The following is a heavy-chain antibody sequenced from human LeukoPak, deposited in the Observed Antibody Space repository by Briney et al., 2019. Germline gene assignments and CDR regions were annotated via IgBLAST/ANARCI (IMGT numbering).Heavy chain of an antibody. CDR1: GFTFSSYA. CDR2: ISYDGSNK. D-gene: IGHD3-16*01. V-gene: IGHV3-30*04. Sequence: GGSLRLSCAASGFTFSSYAMHWVRQAPGKGLEWVAVISYDGSNKYYADSVKGRFTISRDDSKSIAYLQMNSLKTEDTAVYYCTRDRFYVWFDPWGQGTLVTVSS. J-gene: IGHJ5*02. CDR3: TRDRFYVWFDP.